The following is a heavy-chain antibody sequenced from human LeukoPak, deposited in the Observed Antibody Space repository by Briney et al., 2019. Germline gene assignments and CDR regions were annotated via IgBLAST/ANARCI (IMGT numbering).Heavy chain of an antibody. J-gene: IGHJ5*02. CDR1: GGSISSYY. CDR2: IYYSGST. D-gene: IGHD5-18*01. Sequence: SENLSLTCTVSGGSISSYYRSWIRQPPGKGLEWIGYIYYSGSTNYNPSLKSRVTISVDTSKNQFSLKLSSVTAADTAVYYCARGGYWIKNWFDPWGQGTLVTVSS. V-gene: IGHV4-59*01. CDR3: ARGGYWIKNWFDP.